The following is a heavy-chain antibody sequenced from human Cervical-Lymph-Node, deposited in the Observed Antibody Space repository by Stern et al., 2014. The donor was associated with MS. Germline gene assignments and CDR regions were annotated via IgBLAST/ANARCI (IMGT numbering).Heavy chain of an antibody. CDR2: IIPIFGTA. Sequence: QEQLVQSGAEVKKPGSSVKVSCKASGGTFSSYDISWVRQDTGQGLEWMGGIIPIFGTAHYAKKFQGRVSINAEESMRKADMELSSLRSEDTAVYYCARDHHYSNYAYWYFDLWGLGPLFTFSS. D-gene: IGHD4-11*01. J-gene: IGHJ2*01. CDR1: GGTFSSYD. V-gene: IGHV1-69*01. CDR3: ARDHHYSNYAYWYFDL.